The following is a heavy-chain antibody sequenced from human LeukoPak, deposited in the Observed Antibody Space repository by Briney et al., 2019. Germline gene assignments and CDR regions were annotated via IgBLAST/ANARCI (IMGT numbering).Heavy chain of an antibody. Sequence: ASVKVSCKASGYTFTGYYMHWVRQAPGQGLEWMGWINPNSGGTNYAQKFQGRVTMTRDTSISTAYMELSSLRSDDTAVSYCARAELRYFDYLGGPSFDPWGQGTLVTVSS. CDR1: GYTFTGYY. D-gene: IGHD3-9*01. CDR2: INPNSGGT. J-gene: IGHJ5*02. CDR3: ARAELRYFDYLGGPSFDP. V-gene: IGHV1-2*02.